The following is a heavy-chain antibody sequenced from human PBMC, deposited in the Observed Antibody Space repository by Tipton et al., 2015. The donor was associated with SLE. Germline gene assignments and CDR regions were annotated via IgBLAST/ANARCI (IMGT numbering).Heavy chain of an antibody. CDR3: ARLSRGGSYLDL. V-gene: IGHV4-39*07. CDR1: GGSITSSTYY. J-gene: IGHJ2*01. CDR2: IYYSGST. D-gene: IGHD1-26*01. Sequence: TLSLTCTVSGGSITSSTYYWGWIRQPPGKGLEWIGNIYYSGSTYYNPSLKSRVTISVDTSKNQFSLKLNSVTAADTAVYYCARLSRGGSYLDLWGRGTLVTVSS.